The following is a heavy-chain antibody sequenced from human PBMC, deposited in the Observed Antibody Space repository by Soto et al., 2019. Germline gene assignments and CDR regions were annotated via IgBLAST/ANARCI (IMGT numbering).Heavy chain of an antibody. Sequence: QVQLQESGPGLVKPSQTLSLTCTVSGGSISSGDYYWNWIRQPPGKGLECLGSTYYSGSTYYSPSLKSRVTISVGASKNQFSLKLSSVTAADTAVYYCVRGDPGACSSTSCSDAFDLWCRGTMVAVSS. CDR3: VRGDPGACSSTSCSDAFDL. D-gene: IGHD2-2*01. J-gene: IGHJ3*01. V-gene: IGHV4-30-4*01. CDR2: TYYSGST. CDR1: GGSISSGDYY.